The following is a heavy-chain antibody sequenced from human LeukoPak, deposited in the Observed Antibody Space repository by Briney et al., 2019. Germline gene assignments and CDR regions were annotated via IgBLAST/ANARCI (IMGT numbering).Heavy chain of an antibody. CDR2: ISGSGGST. D-gene: IGHD1-1*01. CDR3: AKEDNWNDGENAFDI. V-gene: IGHV3-23*01. J-gene: IGHJ3*02. Sequence: GGTLRLSCAASGFTFSSYGMSWVRQAPGKGLEWVSAISGSGGSTYYADSVKGRFTISRDNSKNTLYLQMNSLRAEDTAVYYCAKEDNWNDGENAFDIWGQGTMVTVSS. CDR1: GFTFSSYG.